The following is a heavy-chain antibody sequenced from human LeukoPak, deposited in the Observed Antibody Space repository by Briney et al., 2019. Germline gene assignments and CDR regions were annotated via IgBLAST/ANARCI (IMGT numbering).Heavy chain of an antibody. J-gene: IGHJ4*02. CDR1: GFTFSNYA. Sequence: GGSLRLSCAASGFTFSNYAMSWVRHAPGKGLEWVSSITGSGGSTDCADSVKSRFTISRDNSKNTLYLQMNSLRAEDTAVYYCAKELGRAADGTSYWGQGTLVTVSS. V-gene: IGHV3-23*01. CDR2: ITGSGGST. D-gene: IGHD6-13*01. CDR3: AKELGRAADGTSY.